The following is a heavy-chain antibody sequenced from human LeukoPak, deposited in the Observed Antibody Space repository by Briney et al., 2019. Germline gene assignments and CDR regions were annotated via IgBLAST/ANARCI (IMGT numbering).Heavy chain of an antibody. CDR1: GFTFSSYS. Sequence: GGSLXLSCAASGFTFSSYSMNWVRQAPGKGLEWVSSISSSSSYIYYADSGKGRFTISRDNAKNSLYLQMNSLRAEDTAVYYCARGGPTPYGDYTLDYWGQGTLVTVSS. V-gene: IGHV3-21*01. J-gene: IGHJ4*02. CDR3: ARGGPTPYGDYTLDY. D-gene: IGHD4-17*01. CDR2: ISSSSSYI.